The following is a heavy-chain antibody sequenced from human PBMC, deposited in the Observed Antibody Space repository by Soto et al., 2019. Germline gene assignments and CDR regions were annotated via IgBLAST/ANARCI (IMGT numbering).Heavy chain of an antibody. CDR3: ARDNKYYYGMDV. Sequence: EVQLVESGGGLVQPGGSLRLSCAASGFTFSSYDMHWVRQATGKGLEWVSAIGTAGDTYYPGSVKGRFTISRENAKNSLYLQMNSLRAGVTALYYCARDNKYYYGMDVWGQGTTVTVSS. V-gene: IGHV3-13*01. CDR2: IGTAGDT. J-gene: IGHJ6*02. CDR1: GFTFSSYD.